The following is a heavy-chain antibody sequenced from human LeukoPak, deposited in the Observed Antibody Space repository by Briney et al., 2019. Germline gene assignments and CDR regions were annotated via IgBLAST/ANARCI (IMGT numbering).Heavy chain of an antibody. CDR3: AGRRVTAIIPDYYYYYGMDV. Sequence: GRSLRLSCAASGFTFSSYAMHWVRQAPGKGLEWVAVISYDGSNKYYADSVKGRFTISRDNSKNTLYPQMNSLRAEDTAVYYCAGRRVTAIIPDYYYYYGMDVWGQGTTVTVSS. CDR2: ISYDGSNK. J-gene: IGHJ6*02. CDR1: GFTFSSYA. V-gene: IGHV3-30-3*01. D-gene: IGHD2-21*02.